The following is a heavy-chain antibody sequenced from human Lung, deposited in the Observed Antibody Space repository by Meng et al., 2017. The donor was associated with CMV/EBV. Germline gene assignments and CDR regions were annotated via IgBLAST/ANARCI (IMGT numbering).Heavy chain of an antibody. Sequence: LXXAVYGGSFSGYYWSWIRQPPGKGLEWIGYIYYSGSTYYNPSLKSRVTISVDTSKNQFSLKLSSVTAADTAVYYCARSDGGPPRITMVRGVIINAFDIWGQGXMVTVSS. J-gene: IGHJ3*02. V-gene: IGHV4-34*09. CDR2: IYYSGST. CDR3: ARSDGGPPRITMVRGVIINAFDI. CDR1: GGSFSGYY. D-gene: IGHD3-10*01.